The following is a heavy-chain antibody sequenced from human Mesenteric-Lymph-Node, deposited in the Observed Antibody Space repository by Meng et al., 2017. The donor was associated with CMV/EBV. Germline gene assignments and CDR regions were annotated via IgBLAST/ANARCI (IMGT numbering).Heavy chain of an antibody. J-gene: IGHJ4*02. D-gene: IGHD3-9*01. Sequence: QVQFHQGGAGLFKPSETLSVTCAVYGGSFSGYYWNWIRQSPEKGLEWIGEINHSGSTTYNPSFTSRIIISVDTSTNQISLNMSSVTAADTAVYYCARGSSYDILTGYFDYWGQGALVTVSS. CDR3: ARGSSYDILTGYFDY. CDR1: GGSFSGYY. V-gene: IGHV4-34*01. CDR2: INHSGST.